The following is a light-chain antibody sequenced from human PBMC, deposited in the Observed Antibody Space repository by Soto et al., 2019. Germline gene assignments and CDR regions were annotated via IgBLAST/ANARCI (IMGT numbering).Light chain of an antibody. CDR2: AAS. J-gene: IGKJ2*01. V-gene: IGKV1-39*01. CDR3: QQSYSTPMYT. CDR1: QSISSY. Sequence: DIQMTQSPSSLSASVGDRVTITCRASQSISSYLNWYQQKPGKAPKLLIYAASSLQSGVPSRFSGSRSATDFTLTISSLQPEDFATYYCQQSYSTPMYTFGQGTKLEIK.